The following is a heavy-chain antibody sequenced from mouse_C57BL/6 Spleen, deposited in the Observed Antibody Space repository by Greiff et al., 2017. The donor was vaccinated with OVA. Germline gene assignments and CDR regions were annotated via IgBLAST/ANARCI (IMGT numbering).Heavy chain of an antibody. CDR2: ISSGGDYI. CDR1: GFTFSSYA. Sequence: MLVESGEGLVKPGGSLKLSCAASGFTFSSYAMSWVRQTPEKRLEWVAYISSGGDYIYYADTVKGRFTISRDNARNTLYLQMSSLKSEDTAMYYCTRGESLGPYYFDYWGQGTTLTVSS. J-gene: IGHJ2*01. D-gene: IGHD4-1*01. CDR3: TRGESLGPYYFDY. V-gene: IGHV5-9-1*02.